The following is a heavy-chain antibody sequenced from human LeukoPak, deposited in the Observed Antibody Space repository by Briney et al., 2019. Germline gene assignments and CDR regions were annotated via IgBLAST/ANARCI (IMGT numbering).Heavy chain of an antibody. CDR2: INAGNGNT. J-gene: IGHJ4*02. D-gene: IGHD6-19*01. V-gene: IGHV1-3*01. CDR1: GYTFTSYA. CDR3: ARDPYSSGWYSFLDY. Sequence: ASVKVSCKASGYTFTSYAMHWVRQAPGQRLEWMGWINAGNGNTKYSQKFQGRVTITRDTSASTAYMELSSLRSEDTAVYYCARDPYSSGWYSFLDYWGQGTLVTVSS.